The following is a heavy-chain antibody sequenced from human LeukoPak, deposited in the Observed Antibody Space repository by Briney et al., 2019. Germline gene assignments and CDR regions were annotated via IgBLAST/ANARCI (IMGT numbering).Heavy chain of an antibody. D-gene: IGHD3-16*01. J-gene: IGHJ4*02. CDR1: GFTFSSYA. CDR2: IRGSGGST. Sequence: GGSLRLSCAASGFTFSSYAMSWVRQAPGKGLEWVSDIRGSGGSTYYADSVKGRFTISRDNSKNTLYLQMNSLRAEDTAVYYCARGLRSVVIDYWGQGTLVTVSS. V-gene: IGHV3-23*01. CDR3: ARGLRSVVIDY.